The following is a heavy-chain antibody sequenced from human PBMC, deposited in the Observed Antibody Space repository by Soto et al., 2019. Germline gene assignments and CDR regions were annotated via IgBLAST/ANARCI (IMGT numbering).Heavy chain of an antibody. V-gene: IGHV3-23*01. J-gene: IGHJ5*02. CDR2: LSRSGETT. CDR3: AQARARSCGTPTCLGVVNR. D-gene: IGHD2-21*01. Sequence: QLLESGGGLVQPGGSLRLSCEASGFRFSTYDMNWVRQAPGKGLEWVSGLSRSGETTFYADSVKGRFTISRDNSKNTLYVQMDSLRAEATDFYYCAQARARSCGTPTCLGVVNRWSQGTMVTVTS. CDR1: GFRFSTYD.